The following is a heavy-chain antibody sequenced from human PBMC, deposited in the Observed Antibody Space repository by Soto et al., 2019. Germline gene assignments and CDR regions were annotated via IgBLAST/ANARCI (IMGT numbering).Heavy chain of an antibody. CDR2: ISYDGSNK. J-gene: IGHJ4*02. Sequence: QVQLVESGGGVVQPGRSLTLSCAASDFTFSSYGIHWVRQATGKGLEWVAVISYDGSNKQYGDSVKGRFTMSRDNSKNTVHLQMNSLRVEDRAVYYCAKDTYYHDSSGYYVFDYWGQGTLVTVSS. CDR3: AKDTYYHDSSGYYVFDY. D-gene: IGHD3-22*01. V-gene: IGHV3-30*18. CDR1: DFTFSSYG.